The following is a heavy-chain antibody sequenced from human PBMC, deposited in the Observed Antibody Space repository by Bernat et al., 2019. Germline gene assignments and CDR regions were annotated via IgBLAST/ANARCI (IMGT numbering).Heavy chain of an antibody. V-gene: IGHV4-59*01. J-gene: IGHJ5*02. CDR3: ARGVSSTVFDP. CDR2: IYYSGST. Sequence: QVQLQESGPGLVKPSETLSLTCTVSGGSISSYYWSWIRQPPGKGLEWIGYIYYSGSTNYNPSLKSRVTISVDTSKNQFSLKLSPVTAADTAVYYCARGVSSTVFDPWGQGTLVTVSS. CDR1: GGSISSYY. D-gene: IGHD6-13*01.